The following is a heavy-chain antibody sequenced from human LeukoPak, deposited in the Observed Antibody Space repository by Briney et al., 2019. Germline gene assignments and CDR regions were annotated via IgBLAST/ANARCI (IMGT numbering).Heavy chain of an antibody. Sequence: GGSLRLSCAASGFTFSSYAMDWVRQAPGKGLEWVSAVRGGDAGTSYADSVKGRFTISRDNSKNTLYLQMNSLRADDTAVYYCAKNRGGSYYSGSDYWGQGTLVTVSS. CDR1: GFTFSSYA. J-gene: IGHJ4*02. CDR3: AKNRGGSYYSGSDY. V-gene: IGHV3-23*01. CDR2: VRGGDAGT. D-gene: IGHD1-26*01.